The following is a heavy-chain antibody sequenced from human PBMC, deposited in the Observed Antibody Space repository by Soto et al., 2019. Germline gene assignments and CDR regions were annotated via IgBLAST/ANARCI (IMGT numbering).Heavy chain of an antibody. V-gene: IGHV4-39*01. CDR3: ARRDFGENWFDP. D-gene: IGHD4-17*01. CDR2: IYHAGSA. J-gene: IGHJ5*02. CDR1: GGSISDDIYY. Sequence: QLPMQESGPGLVKPSETLSLTCTVSGGSISDDIYYWDWIRQPPGKGLEWIGTIYHAGSANQNPSLKSRVTISVDSSKNQFSLKLRSVTAADTAVYYCARRDFGENWFDPWGQGALVTVSS.